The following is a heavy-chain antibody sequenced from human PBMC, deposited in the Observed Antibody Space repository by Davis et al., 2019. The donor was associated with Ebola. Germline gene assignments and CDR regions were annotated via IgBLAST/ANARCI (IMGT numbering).Heavy chain of an antibody. CDR3: ARDRFFAFDF. Sequence: GESLKISCAASCFVFRAFCMNWVRQAPGKGLEWITYITKGSDAIHYADSVKGRFTVSRDNAKNSVFLQMSSLRDEDSAVYYCARDRFFAFDFWSQG. CDR1: CFVFRAFC. D-gene: IGHD3/OR15-3a*01. V-gene: IGHV3-48*02. J-gene: IGHJ4*02. CDR2: ITKGSDAI.